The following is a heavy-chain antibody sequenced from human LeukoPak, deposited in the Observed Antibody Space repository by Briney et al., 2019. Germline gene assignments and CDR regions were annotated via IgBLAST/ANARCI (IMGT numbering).Heavy chain of an antibody. V-gene: IGHV4-59*08. CDR3: ARLGYSYGAIDY. J-gene: IGHJ4*02. D-gene: IGHD5-18*01. CDR2: ILYSGST. CDR1: GGSINNNH. Sequence: SETLSLTCTVSGGSINNNHWSWIRQPPGKRLEWIGSILYSGSTKNNPSLQSRVTISVDTSKNQFSLMLTSVTAADTAVYYCARLGYSYGAIDYWGQGTLVTVSS.